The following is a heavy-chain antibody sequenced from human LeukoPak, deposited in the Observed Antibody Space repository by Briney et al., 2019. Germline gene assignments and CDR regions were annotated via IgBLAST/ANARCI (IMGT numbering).Heavy chain of an antibody. Sequence: GGSLRLSCAASGFTFDDYAMHWVRPAPGKGLEWVSGISWNSCSIGYADSVKGRFTISRDNAKNSLYLQMNSLRAEDTALYYCAKTISRWYDFDYWDQGTLVTVSS. V-gene: IGHV3-9*01. CDR1: GFTFDDYA. CDR3: AKTISRWYDFDY. D-gene: IGHD6-19*01. CDR2: ISWNSCSI. J-gene: IGHJ4*02.